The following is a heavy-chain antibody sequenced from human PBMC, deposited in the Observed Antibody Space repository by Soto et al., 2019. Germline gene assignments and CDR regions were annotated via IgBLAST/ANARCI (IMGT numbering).Heavy chain of an antibody. CDR2: ITGSGGTT. V-gene: IGHV3-23*01. CDR1: GFTFSSYA. CDR3: AKDSSGWPKYYFDY. D-gene: IGHD6-19*01. Sequence: EVQLLESGGGLVQPGGSLRLSCAASGFTFSSYAMSWVRQAPGKGLEWVSAITGSGGTTYYADSVKGRFTISRDNSRNTLYLQMNSLRAEDTAVYYCAKDSSGWPKYYFDYWGQGTLVTVSS. J-gene: IGHJ4*02.